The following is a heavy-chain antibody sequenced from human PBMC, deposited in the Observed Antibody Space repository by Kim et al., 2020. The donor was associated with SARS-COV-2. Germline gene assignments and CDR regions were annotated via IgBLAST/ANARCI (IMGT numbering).Heavy chain of an antibody. CDR1: GYTFTSFA. Sequence: ASVKVSCTASGYTFTSFAVHWVRQAPGQSLEWMGWIKAADGYTKYSQSFQGRVTITRDTSANTAYMELSSLGSEDTAVYYCARSSGNIFYYYYAMDVWGQGTAVTVSS. CDR2: IKAADGYT. J-gene: IGHJ6*02. V-gene: IGHV1-3*01. CDR3: ARSSGNIFYYYYAMDV. D-gene: IGHD3-9*01.